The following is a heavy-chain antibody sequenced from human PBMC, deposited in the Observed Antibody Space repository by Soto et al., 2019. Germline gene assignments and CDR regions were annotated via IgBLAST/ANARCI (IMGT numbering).Heavy chain of an antibody. Sequence: SETLSLTCTVSGGSISSYYWSWIRQPPGKGLEWIGYIYYSGSTNYNPSLKSRVTISVDTSKNQFSLKLSSVTAADTAVYYCARASIVATITNYYDYMDVWGKGTTVTVSS. CDR1: GGSISSYY. D-gene: IGHD5-12*01. J-gene: IGHJ6*03. CDR2: IYYSGST. V-gene: IGHV4-59*01. CDR3: ARASIVATITNYYDYMDV.